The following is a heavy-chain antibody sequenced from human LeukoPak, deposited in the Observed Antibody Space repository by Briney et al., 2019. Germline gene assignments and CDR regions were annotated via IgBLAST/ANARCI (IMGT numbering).Heavy chain of an antibody. CDR1: GGSISSYY. V-gene: IGHV4-59*01. Sequence: PETLSLTCTVSGGSISSYYWSWIRQPPGKGLEWIGYIYYSGSTNYNPSLKSRVTISVDTSKNQFSLKLSSVTAADTAVYYCARSEGSGGYSNYFDYWGQGTLVTVSS. CDR3: ARSEGSGGYSNYFDY. D-gene: IGHD5-12*01. CDR2: IYYSGST. J-gene: IGHJ4*02.